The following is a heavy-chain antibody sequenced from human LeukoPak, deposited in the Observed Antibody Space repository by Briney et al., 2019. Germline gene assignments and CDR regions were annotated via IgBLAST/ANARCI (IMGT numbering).Heavy chain of an antibody. CDR1: GFTLSSFE. Sequence: SGGSLRLSCAASGFTLSSFEMNWVRQAPGKGLEWVSYISSSGRTIYYADSVKGRFTVSRDNSKNTLYLQMKSLRAEDTAVYYCAKGGGYEAQYYYYYLDVWGKGTTVTISS. V-gene: IGHV3-48*03. J-gene: IGHJ6*03. CDR3: AKGGGYEAQYYYYYLDV. CDR2: ISSSGRTI. D-gene: IGHD5-12*01.